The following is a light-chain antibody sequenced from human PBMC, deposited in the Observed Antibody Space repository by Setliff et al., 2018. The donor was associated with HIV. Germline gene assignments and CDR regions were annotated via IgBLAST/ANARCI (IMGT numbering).Light chain of an antibody. J-gene: IGLJ1*01. CDR1: SSDVGGYNY. CDR2: EVS. V-gene: IGLV2-14*01. CDR3: SSYTSSIPYV. Sequence: QSALTQPASVSGSPGQSITISCTGTSSDVGGYNYVSWYQQHPGKAPKLMVSEVSNRPSVVSNRFSGSKSGNTASLTNSGLQAEDEADYYCSSYTSSIPYVFGTGTKVTVL.